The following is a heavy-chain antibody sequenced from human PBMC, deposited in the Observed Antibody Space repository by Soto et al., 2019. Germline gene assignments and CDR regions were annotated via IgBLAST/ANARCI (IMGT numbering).Heavy chain of an antibody. Sequence: SETLSLTCTVSGVSISSYYWSWIRQPPGKGLEWIGYIYHSGGTDYNPSLKSRVTITVDSSNNQFSLKLNSVTAADTAVYYCARDSRSGYYLEYWGQGTLVTVSS. D-gene: IGHD3-22*01. CDR1: GVSISSYY. J-gene: IGHJ4*02. CDR2: IYHSGGT. CDR3: ARDSRSGYYLEY. V-gene: IGHV4-59*12.